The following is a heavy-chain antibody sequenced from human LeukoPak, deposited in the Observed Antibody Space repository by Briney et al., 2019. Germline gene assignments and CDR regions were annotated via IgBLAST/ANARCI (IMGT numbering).Heavy chain of an antibody. Sequence: SETLPLTCTVSGYSISSGYYWGWIRQPPGKGLEWIGSIYHSGSTYYNPSLKSRVTISVDTSKNQLSLKLSSVTAADTAVYYCARLERNCSSTSCYIKNRFDHWGQGTLVTVSS. CDR2: IYHSGST. V-gene: IGHV4-38-2*02. J-gene: IGHJ5*02. CDR1: GYSISSGYY. CDR3: ARLERNCSSTSCYIKNRFDH. D-gene: IGHD2-2*02.